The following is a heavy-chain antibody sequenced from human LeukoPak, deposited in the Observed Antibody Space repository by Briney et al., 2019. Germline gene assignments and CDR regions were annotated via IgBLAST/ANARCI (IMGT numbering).Heavy chain of an antibody. J-gene: IGHJ3*02. Sequence: GGSLRLSCAASGFTFSSYAMSWVRQAPGKGLEWVSAISGSGGSTYYADSVKGRFTISRDNSKNTLYLQMNSLGAEDTAVYYCAKDRVRAHIVVVTAIWVAFDIWGQGTMVTVSS. CDR1: GFTFSSYA. D-gene: IGHD2-21*02. CDR2: ISGSGGST. CDR3: AKDRVRAHIVVVTAIWVAFDI. V-gene: IGHV3-23*01.